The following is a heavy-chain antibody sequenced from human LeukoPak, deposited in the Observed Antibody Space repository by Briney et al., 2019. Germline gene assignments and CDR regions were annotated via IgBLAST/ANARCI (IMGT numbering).Heavy chain of an antibody. V-gene: IGHV4-39*07. CDR2: IYSGGST. Sequence: SETLSLTCTVSGGSIVGTTYYWAWIRQPPGKGLEWIGNIYSGGSTYDKPSLKSRVTMSVDTSRNQFSLKLSSVTAADAAIYYCARNNDFWRRFDIDYWGQGTLVTVSS. CDR1: GGSIVGTTYY. CDR3: ARNNDFWRRFDIDY. J-gene: IGHJ4*02. D-gene: IGHD3-3*01.